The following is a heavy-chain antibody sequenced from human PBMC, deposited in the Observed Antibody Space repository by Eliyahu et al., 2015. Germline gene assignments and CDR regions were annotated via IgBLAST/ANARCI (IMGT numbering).Heavy chain of an antibody. CDR1: GLSVSSSY. D-gene: IGHD3-16*01. Sequence: ESGGGLIQPGGSLRLSCAAPGLSVSSSYMSWVRQAPGKGLXWLSVMYNGGAPYYADSVKGRFTISRDSSKNTLYLXMNSLRAEDTAVYYCARDLGAYKRAFDYWGQGTLVTVSS. V-gene: IGHV3-53*01. CDR2: MYNGGAP. J-gene: IGHJ4*02. CDR3: ARDLGAYKRAFDY.